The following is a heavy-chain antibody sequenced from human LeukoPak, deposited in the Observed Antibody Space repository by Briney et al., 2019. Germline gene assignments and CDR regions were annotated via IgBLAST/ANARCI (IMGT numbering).Heavy chain of an antibody. D-gene: IGHD6-13*01. V-gene: IGHV3-21*01. CDR2: ISSSSSYI. J-gene: IGHJ6*03. CDR1: GFSFSSYS. Sequence: GGSLRLSCACCGFSFSSYSRNWVRQAPRKGLEWVSSISSSSSYIYYADSVKGRFTTSRDHAKNSLYLQMHILRAEDTAVYYCARMYWSGWSYYYYYMDVWGKGTTVTVSS. CDR3: ARMYWSGWSYYYYYMDV.